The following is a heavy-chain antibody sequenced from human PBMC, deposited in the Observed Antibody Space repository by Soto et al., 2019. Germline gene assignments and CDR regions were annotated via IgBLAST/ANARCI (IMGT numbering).Heavy chain of an antibody. CDR1: GFTFSSYG. Sequence: GGSLRLSCAASGFTFSSYGMHWVRQAPGKGLEWVAVISYDGSNKYYADSVKGRFTISRDNSKNTLYLQMNSLRAEDTAVYYCAKDGNRFLEWLFPIHFDYWGQGTLVTVSS. CDR3: AKDGNRFLEWLFPIHFDY. D-gene: IGHD3-3*01. J-gene: IGHJ4*02. CDR2: ISYDGSNK. V-gene: IGHV3-30*18.